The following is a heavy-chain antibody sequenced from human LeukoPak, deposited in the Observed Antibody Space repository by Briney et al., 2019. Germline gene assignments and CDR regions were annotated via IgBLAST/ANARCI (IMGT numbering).Heavy chain of an antibody. J-gene: IGHJ4*02. D-gene: IGHD3-10*01. CDR3: ARVDAMVRGVIPLIDY. CDR2: ISAYNGNT. Sequence: ASVKVSCKASGYIFTSYGISWVRQAPGQGLEWMGWISAYNGNTNYAQKLQGRVTMTTDTSTSTAYMELRSLRSDDTAVYYCARVDAMVRGVIPLIDYWGQGTLVTVSS. V-gene: IGHV1-18*04. CDR1: GYIFTSYG.